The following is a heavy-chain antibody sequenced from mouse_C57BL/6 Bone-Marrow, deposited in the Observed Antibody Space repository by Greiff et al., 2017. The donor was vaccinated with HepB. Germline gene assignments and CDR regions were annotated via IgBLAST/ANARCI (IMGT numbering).Heavy chain of an antibody. V-gene: IGHV5-2*03. Sequence: DVKLVESGGGLVQPGESLKLSCESNEYEFPSHDMSWVRKTPEKRLELVAAINSDGGSTYYPDTMERRFIISRDNTKKTLYLQMSSLRSEDTALYYCARRGYYYGSPYWYFDVWGTGTTVTVSS. D-gene: IGHD1-1*01. CDR1: EYEFPSHD. J-gene: IGHJ1*03. CDR2: INSDGGST. CDR3: ARRGYYYGSPYWYFDV.